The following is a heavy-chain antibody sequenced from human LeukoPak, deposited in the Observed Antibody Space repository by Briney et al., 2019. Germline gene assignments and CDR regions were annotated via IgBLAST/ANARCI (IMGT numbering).Heavy chain of an antibody. Sequence: SETLSLTCTVSGGSISSYYWSWIRQPPGKGLEWIGYIYYSGSTNYNPSLKSRVTISVDTSKSQFSLKLSSVTAADTAVYYCARHGGSAYLYFFDYWGQGTLVTVSS. CDR3: ARHGGSAYLYFFDY. V-gene: IGHV4-59*08. CDR2: IYYSGST. D-gene: IGHD2-15*01. CDR1: GGSISSYY. J-gene: IGHJ4*02.